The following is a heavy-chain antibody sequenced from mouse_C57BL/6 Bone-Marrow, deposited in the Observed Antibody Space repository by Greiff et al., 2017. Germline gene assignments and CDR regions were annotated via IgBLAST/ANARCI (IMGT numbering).Heavy chain of an antibody. CDR1: GYTFTSYW. CDR3: AADGYYGLAY. CDR2: IDPSDSYT. Sequence: QVQLQPPGAELVMPGASVKLSCKASGYTFTSYWMHWVKQRPGQGLEWIGEIDPSDSYTNYNQKFKGKSTLTVDKSSSTAYMQLSSLTSEDSAVYYCAADGYYGLAYWGQGTLVTVSA. D-gene: IGHD2-3*01. J-gene: IGHJ3*01. V-gene: IGHV1-69*01.